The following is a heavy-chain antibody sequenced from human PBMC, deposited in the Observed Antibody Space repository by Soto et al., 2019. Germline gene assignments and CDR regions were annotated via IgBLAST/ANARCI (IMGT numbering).Heavy chain of an antibody. CDR1: GFTFDDFA. D-gene: IGHD6-13*01. V-gene: IGHV3-9*01. CDR3: AKGGSVTFIAPAGRDNWFDP. CDR2: ITWNGGSV. J-gene: IGHJ5*02. Sequence: DVQLVESGGGLVQPGRSLRLSCAASGFTFDDFAMHWVRQAPGKGLEWVSGITWNGGSVAYADSVKGRFTISRDNAKNYLHLQMNSLRPHDTAFYYCAKGGSVTFIAPAGRDNWFDPWGQGTLVTVSS.